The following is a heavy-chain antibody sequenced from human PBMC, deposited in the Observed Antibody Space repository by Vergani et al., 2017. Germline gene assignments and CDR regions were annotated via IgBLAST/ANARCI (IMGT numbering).Heavy chain of an antibody. CDR3: ARVHSSSWPYYYYYMDV. J-gene: IGHJ6*03. D-gene: IGHD6-13*01. Sequence: QVQLVQSGAEVKKPGASVKVSCKASGYTFTSYGISWVRQAPGQGLEWMGWISAYNGNTNYAQKLQGRVTMTTDASTSTAYMELRSLRSDDTAVYYCARVHSSSWPYYYYYMDVWGKGTTVTVSS. V-gene: IGHV1-18*01. CDR2: ISAYNGNT. CDR1: GYTFTSYG.